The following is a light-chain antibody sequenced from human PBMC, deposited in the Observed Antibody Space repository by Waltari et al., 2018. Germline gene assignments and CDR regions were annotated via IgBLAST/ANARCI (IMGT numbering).Light chain of an antibody. CDR2: KAS. CDR3: QQYNSYPLT. CDR1: QSISSW. J-gene: IGKJ4*01. Sequence: DIQMTQSPSTLSASVGDRVTITCRASQSISSWLAWYQQKPGTAPKLLIYKASSLESGVPSRLGGSGSGTEFTLTISSLQPDDFATYYCQQYNSYPLTFGGGTKVEIK. V-gene: IGKV1-5*03.